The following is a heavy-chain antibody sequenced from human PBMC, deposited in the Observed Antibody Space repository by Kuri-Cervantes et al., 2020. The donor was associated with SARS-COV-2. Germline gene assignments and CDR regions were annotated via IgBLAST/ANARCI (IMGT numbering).Heavy chain of an antibody. V-gene: IGHV4-30-2*02. CDR2: IYHSGST. J-gene: IGHJ2*01. CDR3: AQSRSIAARRPWYFDL. CDR1: GGSISSGGYY. Sequence: LRLSCTVSGGSISSGGYYWSWIRQPPGKGLEWIGYIYHSGSTNYNPSLKSQVTISVDTSKNQFSLKLSSVTAADTAVYYCAQSRSIAARRPWYFDLWGRGTLVTVSS. D-gene: IGHD6-6*01.